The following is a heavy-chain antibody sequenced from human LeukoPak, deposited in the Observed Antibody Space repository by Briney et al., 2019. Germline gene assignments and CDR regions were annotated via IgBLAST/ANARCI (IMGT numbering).Heavy chain of an antibody. V-gene: IGHV4-59*11. Sequence: KPSETLSLTCTVSGGSISSHYWSWIRQPPGKGLEWIGYIYYSGSTNYNPSLKSRVTISVDTSKNQFSLKLSSVTAADTAVYYCAREHPENYYYYYMDVWGKGTTVTVSS. CDR3: AREHPENYYYYYMDV. CDR1: GGSISSHY. CDR2: IYYSGST. J-gene: IGHJ6*03.